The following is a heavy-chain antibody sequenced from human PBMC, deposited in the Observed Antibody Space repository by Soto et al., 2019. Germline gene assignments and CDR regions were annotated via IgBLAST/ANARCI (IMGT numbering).Heavy chain of an antibody. CDR3: ARDLGIAAAGSGANVAFDI. D-gene: IGHD6-13*01. V-gene: IGHV4-30-2*01. Sequence: SETLSLTCAVPGGSISSGGYSWSWIRQPPGKGLEWIGYIYHSGSTYYNPSLKSRVTISVDRSKNQFSLKLSSVTAADTAVYYCARDLGIAAAGSGANVAFDIWGQGTMVTVSS. CDR1: GGSISSGGYS. J-gene: IGHJ3*02. CDR2: IYHSGST.